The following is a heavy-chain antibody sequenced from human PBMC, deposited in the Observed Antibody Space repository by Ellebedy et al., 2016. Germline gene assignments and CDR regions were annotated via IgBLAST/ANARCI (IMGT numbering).Heavy chain of an antibody. CDR1: GYTFTNYG. D-gene: IGHD5-12*01. J-gene: IGHJ6*03. CDR2: ISTYNT. V-gene: IGHV1-18*01. CDR3: ARTYSAYDYVDYYYMDV. Sequence: ASVKVSXXASGYTFTNYGISWVRQAPGQGLEWMGWISTYNTNYAQKLQGRVTMTTDTSTSTAYMELRSLRSDDTAVYYCARTYSAYDYVDYYYMDVWGKGTTVTVSS.